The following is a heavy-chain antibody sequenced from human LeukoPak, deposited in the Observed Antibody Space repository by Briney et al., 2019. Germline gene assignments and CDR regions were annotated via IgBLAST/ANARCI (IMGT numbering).Heavy chain of an antibody. CDR3: ARAWGSADY. D-gene: IGHD7-27*01. J-gene: IGHJ4*02. V-gene: IGHV3-11*01. CDR2: ISGSGGDI. CDR1: GFVFSDYY. Sequence: PGGSLRLSCAASGFVFSDYYMSWIRQTPGRGLEWISYISGSGGDIYYVDSAKGRFTISRDNSKNSLYLQMNSLRAEDTALYYCARAWGSADYWGQGTLVTVSS.